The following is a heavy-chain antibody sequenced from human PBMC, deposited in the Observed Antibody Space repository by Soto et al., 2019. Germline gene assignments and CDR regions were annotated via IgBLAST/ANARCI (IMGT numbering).Heavy chain of an antibody. J-gene: IGHJ6*02. Sequence: PGGSLRLSCAASGFTFSSYGMHWVRQAPGKGLEWVAVISYDGSNKYYADSVKGRFTISRDNSKNTLYLQMNSLRAEDTAVYYCAKDGVWSPDYYYGMDVWGQGTTVTVSS. CDR1: GFTFSSYG. D-gene: IGHD2-8*01. V-gene: IGHV3-30*18. CDR2: ISYDGSNK. CDR3: AKDGVWSPDYYYGMDV.